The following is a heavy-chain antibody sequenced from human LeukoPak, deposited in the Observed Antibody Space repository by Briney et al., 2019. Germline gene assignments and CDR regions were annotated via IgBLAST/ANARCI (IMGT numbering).Heavy chain of an antibody. CDR1: GFTFRDSW. D-gene: IGHD5-12*01. Sequence: GGSLRLSCAASGFTFRDSWMHWVRQAPGKGLEWVANINQGGSHKYYVDSVEGRFIISRDTAKNSVHLQMNSLRAEDTAVYYCARDRGFTSYDYWGQGILVTVSS. J-gene: IGHJ4*02. CDR3: ARDRGFTSYDY. CDR2: INQGGSHK. V-gene: IGHV3-7*01.